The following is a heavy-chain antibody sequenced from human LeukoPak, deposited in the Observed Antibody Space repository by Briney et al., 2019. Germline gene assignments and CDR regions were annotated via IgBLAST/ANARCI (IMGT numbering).Heavy chain of an antibody. J-gene: IGHJ6*03. CDR3: ARVGTEVRGVIIIYYYYYMDV. Sequence: GGSLRLSCAASGFTFDDYGMSWVRQAPGKGLEWVSGINWNGGSTGYADSVKGRFTISRDNAKNSLYLHMNSLRAEDTALYYCARVGTEVRGVIIIYYYYYMDVWGKGTTVTVSS. D-gene: IGHD3-10*01. CDR1: GFTFDDYG. V-gene: IGHV3-20*04. CDR2: INWNGGST.